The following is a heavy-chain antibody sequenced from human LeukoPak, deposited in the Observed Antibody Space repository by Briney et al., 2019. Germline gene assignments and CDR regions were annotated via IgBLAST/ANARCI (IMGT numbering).Heavy chain of an antibody. D-gene: IGHD6-19*01. J-gene: IGHJ5*02. Sequence: SETLSLTCTVSGYSISSGYYWGWIRQPPGKGLEWIGSIYHSGSTYYNPSLKSRVTISVDTSKNQFSLKLSSVTAADTAVYYCARDSQWLAYWGSNWFDPWGQGTLVTVSS. CDR2: IYHSGST. V-gene: IGHV4-38-2*02. CDR3: ARDSQWLAYWGSNWFDP. CDR1: GYSISSGYY.